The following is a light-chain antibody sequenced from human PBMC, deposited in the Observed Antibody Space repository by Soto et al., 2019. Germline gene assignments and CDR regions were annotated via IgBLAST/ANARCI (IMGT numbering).Light chain of an antibody. CDR2: VNSDGSH. Sequence: QPVLTQSPSASASLGASVKLTCTLSSGHSSYAIAWHQQQPEKGPRYLMKVNSDGSHNKGDGIPDRFSGSGSSSGAERYLTISSLQSEDEADYYCQTWCTGIHVVFGGGTKLTVL. CDR1: SGHSSYA. CDR3: QTWCTGIHVV. V-gene: IGLV4-69*01. J-gene: IGLJ2*01.